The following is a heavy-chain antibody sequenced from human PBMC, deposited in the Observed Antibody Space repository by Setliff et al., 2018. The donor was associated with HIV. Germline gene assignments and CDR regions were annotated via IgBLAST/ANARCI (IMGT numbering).Heavy chain of an antibody. CDR3: ARGIDILVKMGIYYHYMDV. CDR1: GYTFTSYA. J-gene: IGHJ6*03. Sequence: GASVKVSCKASGYTFTSYAMNWVRQASGQGLEWVGWVYASTGHTAYARKFEGRVTMTWDPSTGIGYMELNSLRADDTAVYYCARGIDILVKMGIYYHYMDVWGKGTTVTVSS. V-gene: IGHV1-8*02. D-gene: IGHD2-15*01. CDR2: VYASTGHT.